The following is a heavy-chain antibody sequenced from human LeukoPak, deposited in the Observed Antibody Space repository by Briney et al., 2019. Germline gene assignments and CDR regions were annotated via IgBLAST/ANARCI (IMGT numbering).Heavy chain of an antibody. V-gene: IGHV5-51*01. J-gene: IGHJ5*02. CDR2: IYPGDSDT. CDR1: GYSFTSYW. D-gene: IGHD4-17*01. Sequence: GESLKISCKGSGYSFTSYWIGWVRQMPGKSLEWMGIIYPGDSDTRYSPSFQGQVTISADKSISTAYLQWSSLKASDTAMYYCARAVMTTVTTFSWFDPWGQGTLVTVSS. CDR3: ARAVMTTVTTFSWFDP.